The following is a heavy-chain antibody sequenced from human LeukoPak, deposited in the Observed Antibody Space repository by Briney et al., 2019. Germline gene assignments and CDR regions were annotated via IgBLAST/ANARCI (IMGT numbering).Heavy chain of an antibody. CDR2: ISSSSSYI. Sequence: GGSLRLSCAVSGFTFSSYSMNWVRQAPGKGLEWVSSISSSSSYIYYADSVKGRFTISRDNSKNILYLQMNSLRAEDTAIYYCARCTTASSGWCNWLDPWGQGTLVTVSS. CDR3: ARCTTASSGWCNWLDP. D-gene: IGHD3-22*01. V-gene: IGHV3-21*04. CDR1: GFTFSSYS. J-gene: IGHJ5*02.